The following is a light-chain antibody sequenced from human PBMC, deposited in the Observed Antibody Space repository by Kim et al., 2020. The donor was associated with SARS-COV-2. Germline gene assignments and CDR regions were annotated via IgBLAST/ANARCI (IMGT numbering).Light chain of an antibody. V-gene: IGKV2-30*01. J-gene: IGKJ2*01. CDR3: KQRTPRPHP. CDR1: QSLVYSDGNTY. CDR2: KLS. Sequence: DVVMTQSPLSLSVTLGQPASISCTSSQSLVYSDGNTYLNWFHQRPDQSPRCLIYKLSYRDSGVPDRVRSSGSGPDFTLKISRVEAEDVGVYLCKQRTPRPHPFGQGTKLEI.